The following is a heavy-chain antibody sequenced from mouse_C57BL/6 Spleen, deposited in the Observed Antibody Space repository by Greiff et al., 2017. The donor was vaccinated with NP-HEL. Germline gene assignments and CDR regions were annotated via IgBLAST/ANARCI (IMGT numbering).Heavy chain of an antibody. Sequence: QVQLQQPGAELVRPGSSVKLSCKASGYTFTSYWMDWVKQRPGQGLEWIGNIYPSDSETHYNQKFKDKATLTVDKSSSTAYMQLSSLTSEDSAVYYCARVKYVNYAWCAYWGQGTLVTVSA. CDR2: IYPSDSET. V-gene: IGHV1-61*01. J-gene: IGHJ3*01. CDR1: GYTFTSYW. D-gene: IGHD2-1*01. CDR3: ARVKYVNYAWCAY.